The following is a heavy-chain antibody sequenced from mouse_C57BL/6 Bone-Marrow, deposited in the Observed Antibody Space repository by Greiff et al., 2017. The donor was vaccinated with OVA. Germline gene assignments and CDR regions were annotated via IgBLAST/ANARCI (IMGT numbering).Heavy chain of an antibody. CDR1: GFTFSSYA. CDR2: ISDGGSYT. V-gene: IGHV5-4*01. J-gene: IGHJ3*01. D-gene: IGHD1-1*01. Sequence: EVMLVESGGGLVKPGGSLKLSCAASGFTFSSYAMSWVRQTPEKRLEWVATISDGGSYTYDPDNVKGRFTISRDNAKNNLYLQMSHLKSEDTAMYYCARDYYGSSPFAYWGQGTLVTVSA. CDR3: ARDYYGSSPFAY.